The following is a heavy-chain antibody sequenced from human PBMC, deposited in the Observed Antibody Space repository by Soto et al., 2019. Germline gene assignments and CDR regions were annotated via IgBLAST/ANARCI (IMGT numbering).Heavy chain of an antibody. CDR3: ATPACAATWCSPSPNLDH. Sequence: QVQLVQSGAEVKKPESSVKVSCKTSGGTFVRHVISWVRQAPGHGPEWMGKINPLSGIPNYAQKFQDRVTFTADTDSSTAYMELSSLRSDDTAVYYCATPACAATWCSPSPNLDHWVQGTLVTVSS. CDR1: GGTFVRHV. V-gene: IGHV1-69*09. J-gene: IGHJ4*02. D-gene: IGHD2-2*01. CDR2: INPLSGIP.